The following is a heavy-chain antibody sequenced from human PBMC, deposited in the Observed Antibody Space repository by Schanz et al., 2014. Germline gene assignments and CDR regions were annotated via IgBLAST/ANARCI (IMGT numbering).Heavy chain of an antibody. V-gene: IGHV3-74*02. J-gene: IGHJ4*02. D-gene: IGHD1-7*01. CDR3: AMGGYQLHH. CDR2: INSDGTTT. CDR1: GFGFDDYA. Sequence: VYLVESGGDLVKPGGSLRLSCAASGFGFDDYAMSWVRQAPGKGLEWVSHINSDGTTTTYADSVKGRFTISRDNAENTLYLQMNSLRVEDTAVYYCAMGGYQLHHWGQGTLVTVSS.